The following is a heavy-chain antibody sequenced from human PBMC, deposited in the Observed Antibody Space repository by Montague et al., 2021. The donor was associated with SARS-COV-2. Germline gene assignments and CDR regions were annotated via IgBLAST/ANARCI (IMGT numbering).Heavy chain of an antibody. V-gene: IGHV4-39*01. CDR2: VDYSRXT. CDR3: ARREYSYGWGD. J-gene: IGHJ4*02. Sequence: SETLSLTCTVTGGPISGSSDYWGWIRQSPGKGLEWIASVDYSRXTXYXXSLKSRLTISVDTSKNQFSLKLNSVTAADTALYYCARREYSYGWGDWGQGTLVTVSS. CDR1: GGPISGSSDY. D-gene: IGHD5-18*01.